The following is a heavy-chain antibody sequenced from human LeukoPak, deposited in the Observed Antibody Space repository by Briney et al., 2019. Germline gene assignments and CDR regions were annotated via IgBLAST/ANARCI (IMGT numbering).Heavy chain of an antibody. J-gene: IGHJ6*03. Sequence: ASVKVSCKVSGYTLTELSMHWVRQAPGKGLEWMGGFDPEDGETIYAQKFQGRVTITADESTSTAYMELSSLRSEDTAVYYCARADYSNYYYYMDVWGKGTTVTVSS. CDR2: FDPEDGET. CDR1: GYTLTELS. D-gene: IGHD4-11*01. CDR3: ARADYSNYYYYMDV. V-gene: IGHV1-24*01.